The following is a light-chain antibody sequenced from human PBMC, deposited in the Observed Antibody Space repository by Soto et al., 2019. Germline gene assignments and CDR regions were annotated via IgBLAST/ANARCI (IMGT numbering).Light chain of an antibody. V-gene: IGKV1-5*03. CDR1: QGIDHW. CDR3: QQYYTYPYT. J-gene: IGKJ2*01. CDR2: KAS. Sequence: DIQMTQSPSALSASVGDRVTITCRASQGIDHWLAWYQQKPGKAPKVLVFKASILEGGVPTRFSGSESGTEFTLTISSLQPDDVATYYCQQYYTYPYTFGQGTKLDMK.